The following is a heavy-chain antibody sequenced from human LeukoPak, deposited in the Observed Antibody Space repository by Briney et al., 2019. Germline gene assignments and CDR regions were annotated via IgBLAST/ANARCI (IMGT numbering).Heavy chain of an antibody. CDR3: AREITSSGWYYFDY. Sequence: SETLSLTCTVSGGSISSYYWRWIRQPPGKGLEWIGYIYYSGSTNYNPSLKSRVTISVDTSKNQFSLKLSSVTAADTAVYYCAREITSSGWYYFDYWGQGTLVTVSS. CDR2: IYYSGST. D-gene: IGHD6-19*01. V-gene: IGHV4-59*01. CDR1: GGSISSYY. J-gene: IGHJ4*02.